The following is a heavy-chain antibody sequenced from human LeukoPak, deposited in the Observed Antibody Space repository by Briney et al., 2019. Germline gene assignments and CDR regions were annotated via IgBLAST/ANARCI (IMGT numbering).Heavy chain of an antibody. Sequence: RASVKVSCKASGYTFTGYYMHWVRQAPGQGLEWMGWINPNSGGTNYAQKFQGRVTMTRDTSINTAYMELTSLSSDDTAVYYCAKRGDSGSYFDYWGQGTLVTVSS. CDR2: INPNSGGT. CDR3: AKRGDSGSYFDY. CDR1: GYTFTGYY. D-gene: IGHD1-26*01. V-gene: IGHV1-2*02. J-gene: IGHJ4*02.